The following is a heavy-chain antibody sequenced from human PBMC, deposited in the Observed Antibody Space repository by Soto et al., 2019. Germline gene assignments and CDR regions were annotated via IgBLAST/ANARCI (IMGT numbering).Heavy chain of an antibody. CDR1: SGPDRSHN. CDR3: VRQGIDYLHGLVDV. D-gene: IGHD4-17*01. J-gene: IGHJ6*02. V-gene: IGHV4-59*08. CDR2: VYYTGDT. Sequence: QVQLQQSGPRLVKPSETLSLTCTVSSGPDRSHNWAWIRQPPGRGLDWIGHVYYTGDTVYNPSLRGRVTISADTSTNDISLTLNSVTAADTAVYYCVRQGIDYLHGLVDVWGQGTTVSVSS.